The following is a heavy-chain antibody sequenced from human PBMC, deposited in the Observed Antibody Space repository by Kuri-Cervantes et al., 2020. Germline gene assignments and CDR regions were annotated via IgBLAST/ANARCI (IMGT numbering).Heavy chain of an antibody. CDR3: ARVVAATPYYYYYMDV. J-gene: IGHJ6*03. D-gene: IGHD2-15*01. Sequence: GGSLRLSCAASGFTFSDYYMSWIRQAPGKGLEWVSYISSSGSTIYYADSVKGRFTISRDNAKNSLYLQMNSLRAEDTAVYYCARVVAATPYYYYYMDVWGKGTTVTVSS. CDR1: GFTFSDYY. CDR2: ISSSGSTI. V-gene: IGHV3-11*04.